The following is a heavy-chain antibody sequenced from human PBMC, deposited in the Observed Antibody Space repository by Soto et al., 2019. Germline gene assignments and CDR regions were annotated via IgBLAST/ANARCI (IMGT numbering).Heavy chain of an antibody. V-gene: IGHV1-69*13. CDR2: IIPIFGTA. Sequence: SVKLHCNASGGTFSSYAISWVRQAPVQGREWRGWIIPIFGTANSAQKFQSRVTITADESTSTPYMERISLRSEDTAVYYCARTHRMSALRPAYYCALMDVGSRGTTVPVSS. D-gene: IGHD1-26*01. CDR3: ARTHRMSALRPAYYCALMDV. J-gene: IGHJ6*02. CDR1: GGTFSSYA.